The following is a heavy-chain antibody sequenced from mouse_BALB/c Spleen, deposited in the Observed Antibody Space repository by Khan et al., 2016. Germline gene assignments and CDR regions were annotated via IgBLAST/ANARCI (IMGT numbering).Heavy chain of an antibody. CDR2: IDPGTGYT. CDR3: ARRVLFGIFGY. Sequence: QVQLQQPGAELAKPGASVKMSCKASGYTFTTYWMHWVKQRPGQGLEWIGYIDPGTGYTEYNQIFKYKATLTTDKSSSTAYIQLSSLTSEDSAVSYCARRVLFGIFGYWGKGSLVTVSS. V-gene: IGHV1-7*01. D-gene: IGHD1-1*02. CDR1: GYTFTTYW. J-gene: IGHJ3*01.